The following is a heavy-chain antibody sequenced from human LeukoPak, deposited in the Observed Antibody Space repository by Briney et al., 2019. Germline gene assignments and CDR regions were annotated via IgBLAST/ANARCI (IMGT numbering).Heavy chain of an antibody. J-gene: IGHJ3*02. Sequence: GGSLRLSCAASGFTFSDYYMSWIRQAPGKGLEWVSYISSSGSTIYYADSVKGRFTISRDNAKNSLYLQMNSLRVEDTAVYYCARGDSSGRTRSDAFDIWGQGTMVTVSS. CDR2: ISSSGSTI. V-gene: IGHV3-11*04. CDR3: ARGDSSGRTRSDAFDI. CDR1: GFTFSDYY. D-gene: IGHD6-19*01.